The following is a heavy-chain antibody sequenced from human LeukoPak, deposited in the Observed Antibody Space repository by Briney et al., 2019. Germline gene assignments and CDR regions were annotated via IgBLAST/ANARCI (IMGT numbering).Heavy chain of an antibody. CDR2: IYYSGGA. V-gene: IGHV4-39*01. CDR1: GDSLRKSTFY. J-gene: IGHJ6*02. CDR3: ARHNDYYVVGGMDV. Sequence: SETLSLTCTVSGDSLRKSTFYWVWIRQPPGKGLEWIGSIYYSGGADYNPSLQSRVTISVDTSKNQFSLKLSSVTAADTAVYYCARHNDYYVVGGMDVWGQGTTVTVSS. D-gene: IGHD3-10*02.